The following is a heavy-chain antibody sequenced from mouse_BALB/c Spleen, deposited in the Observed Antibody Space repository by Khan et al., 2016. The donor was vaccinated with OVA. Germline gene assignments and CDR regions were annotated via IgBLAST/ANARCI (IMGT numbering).Heavy chain of an antibody. J-gene: IGHJ2*01. Sequence: VQLQESGTELAKPGASVKMSCKASGYTFTTYWMHWVKQRPGQGLEWIGYINPTFGYTDYNEKFKDKATLSADKSSSTAYMQLSSLTSEDSAVYYCARDRIDYWGQGTTLTVSS. CDR3: ARDRIDY. V-gene: IGHV1-7*01. CDR1: GYTFTTYW. CDR2: INPTFGYT.